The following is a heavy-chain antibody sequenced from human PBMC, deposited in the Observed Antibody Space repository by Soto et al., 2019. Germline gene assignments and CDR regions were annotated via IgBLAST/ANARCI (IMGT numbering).Heavy chain of an antibody. Sequence: EVLLVESGGVLVQPGGSLTLACAASRFTFGSYWMNWVRQAPGKGLEWVANIKGDGSEKYYVDSVEGRFTISRDNTKNSLDLQMNSLRVEDTAVYYCAAGFPPDFWGQGTLVTVSS. CDR3: AAGFPPDF. CDR2: IKGDGSEK. V-gene: IGHV3-7*01. CDR1: RFTFGSYW. D-gene: IGHD3-10*01. J-gene: IGHJ4*02.